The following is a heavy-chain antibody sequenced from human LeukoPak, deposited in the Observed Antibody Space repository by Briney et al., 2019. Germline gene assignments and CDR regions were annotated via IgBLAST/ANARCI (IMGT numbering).Heavy chain of an antibody. J-gene: IGHJ6*04. CDR2: ISAYNGNT. CDR3: AREARVLGLRPYYYGMDV. D-gene: IGHD3-3*02. CDR1: GYTFTSYG. Sequence: ASVKVSCKASGYTFTSYGISWVRQAPGQGLGWMGWISAYNGNTNYAQKLQGRVTMTTDTSTSTAYMELRSLRSDDTAVYYCAREARVLGLRPYYYGMDVWGKGTTVTVSS. V-gene: IGHV1-18*04.